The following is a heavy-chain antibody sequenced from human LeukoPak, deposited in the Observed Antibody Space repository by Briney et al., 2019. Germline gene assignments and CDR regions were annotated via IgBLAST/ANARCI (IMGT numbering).Heavy chain of an antibody. CDR2: INHSGST. V-gene: IGHV4-34*01. CDR1: GGSFSGYY. CDR3: ARGREMATLYYFDY. Sequence: SETLSLTCAVYGGSFSGYYWSWIRQPPGKGLEWIGEINHSGSTNCNPSLKSRVTISVDTSKNQFSLKLSSVTAADTAVYYCARGREMATLYYFDYWGQGTLVTVSS. D-gene: IGHD5-24*01. J-gene: IGHJ4*02.